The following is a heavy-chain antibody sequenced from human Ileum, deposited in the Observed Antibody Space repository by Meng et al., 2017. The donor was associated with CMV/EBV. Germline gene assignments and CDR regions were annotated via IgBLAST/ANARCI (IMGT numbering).Heavy chain of an antibody. CDR1: GFAFGDHV. CDR3: SFWSGYQYLEN. J-gene: IGHJ4*02. V-gene: IGHV3-49*04. Sequence: GESLKISCTTSGFAFGDHVMTWVRQAPGKGLEWLGSIKSIAHGGAIEYATAVEGRITISRDDFKSIAYLDINSLQAEDTAMYYCSFWSGYQYLENWGQGSLVTVSS. CDR2: IKSIAHGGAI. D-gene: IGHD3-3*01.